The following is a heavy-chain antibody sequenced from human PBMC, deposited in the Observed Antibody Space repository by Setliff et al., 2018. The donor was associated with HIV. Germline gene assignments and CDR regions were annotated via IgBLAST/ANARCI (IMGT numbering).Heavy chain of an antibody. CDR1: GYTFTNYD. D-gene: IGHD6-19*01. Sequence: ASVKVSCKASGYTFTNYDINWVRQATGQGLEWMGWMNPNRGNTVYAQKFQGRVTITRNTSINTAYMELSNLRSEDTAVYYCARGRPFRGAVAGPAHFEYWGQGTRVTVS. J-gene: IGHJ4*02. CDR2: MNPNRGNT. V-gene: IGHV1-8*03. CDR3: ARGRPFRGAVAGPAHFEY.